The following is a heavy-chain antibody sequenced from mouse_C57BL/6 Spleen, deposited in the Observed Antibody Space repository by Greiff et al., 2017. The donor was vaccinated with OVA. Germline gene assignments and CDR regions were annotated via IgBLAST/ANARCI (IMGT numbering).Heavy chain of an antibody. CDR1: GYTFTDYE. V-gene: IGHV1-15*01. CDR2: IDPETGGT. D-gene: IGHD1-1*01. Sequence: QVQLQQSGAELVRPGASVTLSCKASGYTFTDYEMHWVKQTPVHGLEWIGAIDPETGGTAYNQKFKGKAILTADKSSSTAYMELRSLTSEDSAVYYCTRETVVAHWYFDVWGTGTTVTVSS. J-gene: IGHJ1*03. CDR3: TRETVVAHWYFDV.